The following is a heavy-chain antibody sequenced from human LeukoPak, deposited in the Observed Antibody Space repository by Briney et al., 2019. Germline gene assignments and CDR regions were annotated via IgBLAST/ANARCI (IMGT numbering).Heavy chain of an antibody. J-gene: IGHJ4*02. V-gene: IGHV3-23*01. Sequence: PGGSLRLSSAASGFTLTNYPMSWVHQAPGRGLEWLSSMSARGGGSYYADSVKGRFTISRDSSKNTLYLQMNSLRAEDTAVYFCGKELGRRFDFENWGQGTLVTVSS. CDR3: GKELGRRFDFEN. CDR2: MSARGGGS. D-gene: IGHD1-1*01. CDR1: GFTLTNYP.